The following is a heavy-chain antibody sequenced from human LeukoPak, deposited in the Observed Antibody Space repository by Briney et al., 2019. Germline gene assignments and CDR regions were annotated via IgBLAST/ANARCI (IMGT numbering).Heavy chain of an antibody. CDR2: IKQDGSEK. D-gene: IGHD3-16*02. CDR1: GFTFSSYW. Sequence: PGGSLRLSCAASGFTFSSYWMSWVRQAPGKGLEWVANIKQDGSEKYYVDSVKGRFTISRDNSKNTLYLQMNSLRAEDSAVYYCAREVLRLGELSFQGGEPFDYWGQGTLVTVSS. CDR3: AREVLRLGELSFQGGEPFDY. J-gene: IGHJ4*02. V-gene: IGHV3-7*01.